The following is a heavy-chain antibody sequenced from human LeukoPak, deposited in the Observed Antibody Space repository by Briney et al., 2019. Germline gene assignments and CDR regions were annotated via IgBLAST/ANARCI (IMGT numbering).Heavy chain of an antibody. J-gene: IGHJ4*02. CDR1: GGSISSGGYS. V-gene: IGHV4-30-4*07. Sequence: SETLSLTCAVSGGSISSGGYSWSWIRQPPGKGLEWIGYIYYSGSTYYNPSLKSRVTISVDTSKNQFSLKLSSVTAADTAVYYCASRLRGLLLGEYHYFDYWGQGTLVTVSS. D-gene: IGHD3-22*01. CDR2: IYYSGST. CDR3: ASRLRGLLLGEYHYFDY.